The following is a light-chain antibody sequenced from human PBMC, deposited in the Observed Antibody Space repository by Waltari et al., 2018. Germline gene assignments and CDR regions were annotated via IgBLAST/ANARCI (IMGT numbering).Light chain of an antibody. Sequence: EIVLTQSPGTLSLSPGERATLSCRASQSVGRSLAWYQQIPGQAPRLLIYGASSRATGIPDRFSGSGSGTDFSLTTSRLEPEDFAVYFCQHYVRLPATFGQGTKVAI. CDR2: GAS. V-gene: IGKV3-20*01. CDR3: QHYVRLPAT. CDR1: QSVGRS. J-gene: IGKJ1*01.